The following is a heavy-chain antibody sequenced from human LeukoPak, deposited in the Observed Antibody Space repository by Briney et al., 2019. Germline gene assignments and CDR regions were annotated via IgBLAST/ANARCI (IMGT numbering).Heavy chain of an antibody. CDR2: IRGSGGST. J-gene: IGHJ4*02. Sequence: GGSLRLSCAASGFTFSSYAMSWVRQAPGKGLEWVSAIRGSGGSTYYADSVKGRFTISRDNSKNTVYLQMNSLRAEDTAVYYCARTPGIAVAGTGYFDCWGQGTLVTVSS. D-gene: IGHD6-19*01. CDR3: ARTPGIAVAGTGYFDC. V-gene: IGHV3-23*01. CDR1: GFTFSSYA.